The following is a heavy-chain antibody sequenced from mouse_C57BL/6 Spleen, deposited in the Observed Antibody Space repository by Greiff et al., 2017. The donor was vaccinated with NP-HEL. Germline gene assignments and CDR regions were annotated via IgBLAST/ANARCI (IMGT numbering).Heavy chain of an antibody. CDR2: IHPNSGST. J-gene: IGHJ2*01. CDR3: AREEKAYDGKNY. V-gene: IGHV1-64*01. Sequence: QVQLQQPGAELVKPGASVKLSCKASGYTFTSYWMHWVKQRPGQGLEWIGMIHPNSGSTNYNEKFKSKATLTVDKSSSTAYMQLSSLTSEDSAVYYCAREEKAYDGKNYWGQGTTLTVSS. D-gene: IGHD2-3*01. CDR1: GYTFTSYW.